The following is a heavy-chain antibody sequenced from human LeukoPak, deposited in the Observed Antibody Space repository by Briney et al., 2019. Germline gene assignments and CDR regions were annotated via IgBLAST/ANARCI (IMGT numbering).Heavy chain of an antibody. CDR3: ASYLRGSYFDY. V-gene: IGHV4-61*01. CDR2: IYYSGSA. J-gene: IGHJ4*02. Sequence: SETLSLTCTVSGGSVSSGSYYWSWIRQPPGKGLEWIGYIYYSGSAKYNPSLKSRVTISVDTFKNQFSLRLSSVTAADTAVYYCASYLRGSYFDYWGQGTLVTVSS. CDR1: GGSVSSGSYY. D-gene: IGHD3-16*01.